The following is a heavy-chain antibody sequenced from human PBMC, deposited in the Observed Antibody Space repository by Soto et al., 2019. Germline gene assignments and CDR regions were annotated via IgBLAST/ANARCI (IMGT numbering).Heavy chain of an antibody. CDR1: GFPFSNYY. CDR3: ARVSATGWVVNGREYFDY. D-gene: IGHD3-9*01. CDR2: ISSSFVSM. Sequence: HVELVQFGGGLVQPGGSLRLSCAVSGFPFSNYYMSWIRQAPGKGLEWLADISSSFVSMHYADSVKDRFSISRDNANNSLFLQMNSLRADDTAVYYCARVSATGWVVNGREYFDYWGQGALVTVSS. J-gene: IGHJ4*02. V-gene: IGHV3-11*01.